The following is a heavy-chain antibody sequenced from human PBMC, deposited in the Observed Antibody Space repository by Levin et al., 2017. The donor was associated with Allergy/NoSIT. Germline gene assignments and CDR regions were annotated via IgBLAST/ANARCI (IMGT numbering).Heavy chain of an antibody. D-gene: IGHD4-17*01. CDR1: GFTFSSYG. Sequence: SCAASGFTFSSYGMHWVRQAPGKGLEWVALISYDGSDKYYADSVKGRFTISRDNSKNTLYLQMNSLRAEDTAVYYCAKDGRVVDYGDPLPLWYFDLWGRGTLVTVSS. V-gene: IGHV3-30*18. J-gene: IGHJ2*01. CDR3: AKDGRVVDYGDPLPLWYFDL. CDR2: ISYDGSDK.